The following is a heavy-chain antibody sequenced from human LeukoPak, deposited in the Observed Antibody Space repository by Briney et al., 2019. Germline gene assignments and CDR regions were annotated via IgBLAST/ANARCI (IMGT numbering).Heavy chain of an antibody. CDR2: ITSKAYGGTT. CDR3: TRGKYYDFWSGYYPDY. V-gene: IGHV3-49*04. Sequence: PGGSLRLSCTASGFTFGDYVMSWVRQAPGKGLEWVGFITSKAYGGTTEYAASVKGRFTISRDDSKSIAYLQMNSLKTEDTAVYYCTRGKYYDFWSGYYPDYWGQGTLVTVSS. D-gene: IGHD3-3*01. J-gene: IGHJ4*02. CDR1: GFTFGDYV.